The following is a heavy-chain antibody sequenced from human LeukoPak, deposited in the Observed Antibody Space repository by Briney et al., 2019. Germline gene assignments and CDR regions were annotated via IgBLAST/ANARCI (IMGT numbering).Heavy chain of an antibody. CDR2: VWSDGSNK. CDR1: GFIFSNYD. CDR3: ARGSYYGSGSYAG. Sequence: PGGSLRLSCAASGFIFSNYDMHWVRQAPGKGLEWVAVVWSDGSNKYYADSVKGRFTISRDNSKNTPYLQMNSLRAEDTSVYYCARGSYYGSGSYAGWGQGTLVTVSS. D-gene: IGHD3-10*01. V-gene: IGHV3-33*01. J-gene: IGHJ4*02.